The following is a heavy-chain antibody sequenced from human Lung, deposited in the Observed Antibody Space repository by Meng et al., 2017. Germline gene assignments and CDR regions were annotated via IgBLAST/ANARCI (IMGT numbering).Heavy chain of an antibody. Sequence: QVETPQSGACLFKPSETLSLTCVVSGGSFSDYYWSWIRQPPGKGLEWIGEINHSGSTNYNPSLESRATISVDTSQNNLSLKLSSVTAADSAVYYCARGPTTMAHDFNYWGQGTLVTVSS. J-gene: IGHJ4*02. CDR2: INHSGST. CDR1: GGSFSDYY. CDR3: ARGPTTMAHDFNY. V-gene: IGHV4-34*02. D-gene: IGHD4-11*01.